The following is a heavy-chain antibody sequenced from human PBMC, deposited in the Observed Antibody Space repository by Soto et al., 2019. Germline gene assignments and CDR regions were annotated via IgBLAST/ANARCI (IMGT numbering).Heavy chain of an antibody. CDR3: AGAYDFWSGFDY. Sequence: PSETLSLTCTVSGGSISSYYWSWIRQPPGKGLEWIGYIYYSGSTNYNPSLKSRVTISVDTSKNQFSLKLSSVTAADTAVYYCAGAYDFWSGFDYWGQGTLVTVSS. CDR2: IYYSGST. J-gene: IGHJ4*02. CDR1: GGSISSYY. V-gene: IGHV4-59*01. D-gene: IGHD3-3*01.